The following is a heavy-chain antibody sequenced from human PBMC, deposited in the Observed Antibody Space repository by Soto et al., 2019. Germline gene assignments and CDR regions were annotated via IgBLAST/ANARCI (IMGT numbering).Heavy chain of an antibody. Sequence: PGGSLRLSCAASGFTFSDYYMSWIRQAPGKGLEWVSYISSSSSYTNYADSVKGRFAISRDNAKNSLYLQMNSLRAEDTAVYYCARTMPGYYYYGMDVWGQGTTVTVSS. V-gene: IGHV3-11*06. CDR1: GFTFSDYY. J-gene: IGHJ6*02. D-gene: IGHD2-2*01. CDR2: ISSSSSYT. CDR3: ARTMPGYYYYGMDV.